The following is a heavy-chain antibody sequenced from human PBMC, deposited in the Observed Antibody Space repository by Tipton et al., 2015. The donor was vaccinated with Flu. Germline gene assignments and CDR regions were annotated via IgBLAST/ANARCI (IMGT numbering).Heavy chain of an antibody. D-gene: IGHD3-10*01. CDR2: ISHSGST. V-gene: IGHV4-38-2*01. Sequence: LRLSCAVSGYSISTGYYWGWIRQPPGKGLEWIGTISHSGSTYYKPSLKSRVTISLDTFQNQFSLKLNSVTAADTAVYYCSRSTYYYGSGSSDYWGQGTQVTVSS. CDR1: GYSISTGYY. J-gene: IGHJ4*02. CDR3: SRSTYYYGSGSSDY.